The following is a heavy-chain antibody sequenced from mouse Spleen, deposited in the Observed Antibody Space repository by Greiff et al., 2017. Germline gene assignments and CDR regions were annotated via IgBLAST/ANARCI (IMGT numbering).Heavy chain of an antibody. V-gene: IGHV1-69*01. CDR3: ARPGNYYAMDY. CDR1: GYTFTSYG. Sequence: QVQLQQPGAELVMPGASVKLSCKASGYTFTSYGMPWVRQRPGQGLEWIGKINPSDSYTNYNQKFKGKATLTVDKSSSTAYMQLSSLTSEDSAVYYCARPGNYYAMDYWGQGTSVTVSS. CDR2: INPSDSYT. D-gene: IGHD1-1*01. J-gene: IGHJ4*01.